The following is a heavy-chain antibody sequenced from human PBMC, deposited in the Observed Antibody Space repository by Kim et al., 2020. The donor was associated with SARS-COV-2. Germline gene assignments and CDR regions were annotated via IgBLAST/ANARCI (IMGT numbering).Heavy chain of an antibody. V-gene: IGHV3-30*02. Sequence: GRFTISRDTSKNRLYLQMNSLRAEDTAVYYCAKAAGTAMVDYYYYYGMDVWGQGTTVTVSS. J-gene: IGHJ6*02. CDR3: AKAAGTAMVDYYYYYGMDV. D-gene: IGHD5-18*01.